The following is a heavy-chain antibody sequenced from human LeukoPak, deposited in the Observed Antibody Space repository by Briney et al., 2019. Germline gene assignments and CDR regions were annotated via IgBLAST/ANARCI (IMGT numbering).Heavy chain of an antibody. Sequence: GGSLRLSCAASGFTFSSYGMHWVRQAPGKGLEWVAVISYDGSNKYYADSVKGRFTISRDNSKNTLYLQMNSLRAEDTAVYYCAKGEYYYDSSGYYLFDCWGQGTLVTVSS. D-gene: IGHD3-22*01. J-gene: IGHJ4*02. CDR2: ISYDGSNK. CDR3: AKGEYYYDSSGYYLFDC. CDR1: GFTFSSYG. V-gene: IGHV3-30*18.